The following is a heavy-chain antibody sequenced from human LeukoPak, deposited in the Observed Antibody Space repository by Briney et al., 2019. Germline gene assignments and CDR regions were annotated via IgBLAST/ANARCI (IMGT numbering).Heavy chain of an antibody. CDR2: INHSGST. D-gene: IGHD3-22*01. CDR3: AIELSRLSYYYDSSGLDY. CDR1: GGSFSGYY. Sequence: KPSETLSLTCAVYGGSFSGYYWSWLRQPPGKGLEWIGEINHSGSTNYNPSLKSRVTISVDTSTNQFSLKLSSVTAADTAVYYCAIELSRLSYYYDSSGLDYWGQGTLVTVSS. J-gene: IGHJ4*02. V-gene: IGHV4-34*01.